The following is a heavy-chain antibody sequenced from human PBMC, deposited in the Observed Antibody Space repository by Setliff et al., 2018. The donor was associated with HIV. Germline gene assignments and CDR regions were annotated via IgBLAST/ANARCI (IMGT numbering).Heavy chain of an antibody. CDR1: GYSIGSGSF. J-gene: IGHJ4*02. D-gene: IGHD4-17*01. CDR3: ARYSTFTTNFDY. V-gene: IGHV4-38-2*01. Sequence: SETLSLTCAVSGYSIGSGSFWGWIRQPPGKGLEWIATIPHNGGTYYNPDPSLTGRVTISLDTSKNQFSLKLACVTSADTAVYFCARYSTFTTNFDYWGQGTLVTVSS. CDR2: IPHNGGT.